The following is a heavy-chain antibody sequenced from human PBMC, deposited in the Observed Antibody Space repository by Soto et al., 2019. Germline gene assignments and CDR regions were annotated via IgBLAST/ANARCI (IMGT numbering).Heavy chain of an antibody. CDR2: MFHGGSI. CDR1: GGSISSGGYS. Sequence: QLQLQESGSGLVKPSQTLSLTCAVSGGSISSGGYSWSWIRQPPGKGLEWVGYMFHGGSINYNPSLKSRGTISVDRSKNQCSLQLNSATAADTAVYYCARGSTVITQNSYYGIDVWGQGATVTVSS. J-gene: IGHJ6*02. D-gene: IGHD4-4*01. CDR3: ARGSTVITQNSYYGIDV. V-gene: IGHV4-30-2*01.